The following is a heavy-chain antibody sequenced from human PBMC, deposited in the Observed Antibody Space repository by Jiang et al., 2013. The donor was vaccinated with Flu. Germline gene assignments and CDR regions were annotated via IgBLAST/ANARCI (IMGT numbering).Heavy chain of an antibody. V-gene: IGHV3-11*01. CDR3: ARDQTMLGNYYYYYGMDV. CDR1: GFTFSDYY. D-gene: IGHD3-10*02. CDR2: ISSSGSTI. Sequence: GLVKPGGSLRLSCAASGFTFSDYYMSWIRQAPGKGLEWVSYISSSGSTIYYADSVKGRFTISRDNAKNSLYLQMNSLRAEDTAVYYCARDQTMLGNYYYYYGMDVWGQGTTVTVSS. J-gene: IGHJ6*02.